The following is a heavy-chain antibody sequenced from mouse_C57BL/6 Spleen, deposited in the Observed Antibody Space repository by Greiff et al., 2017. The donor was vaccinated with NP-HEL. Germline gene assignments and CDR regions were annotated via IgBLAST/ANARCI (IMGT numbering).Heavy chain of an antibody. CDR2: ISSGGSYT. CDR1: GFTFSSYG. Sequence: EVQVVESGGDLVKPGGSLKLSCAASGFTFSSYGMSWVRQTPDKRLEWVATISSGGSYTYYPDSVKGRFTISRDNAKNTLYLQMSSLKSEDTAMYYCESITTVVASSPGFAYWGQGTLVTVSA. CDR3: ESITTVVASSPGFAY. D-gene: IGHD1-1*01. J-gene: IGHJ3*01. V-gene: IGHV5-6*01.